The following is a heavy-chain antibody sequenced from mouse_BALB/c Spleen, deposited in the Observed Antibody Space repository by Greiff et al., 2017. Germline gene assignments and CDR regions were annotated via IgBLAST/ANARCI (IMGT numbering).Heavy chain of an antibody. D-gene: IGHD2-14*01. J-gene: IGHJ4*01. Sequence: QVQLQQSGAELVRPGTSVKVSCKASGYAFTNYLIEWVKQRPGQGLEWIGVIDPGSGGTNYNEKFKGKATLTADKSSSTAYMQLSSLTSDDSAVYVCARKDYRNAMDYWGQGTSVTVSS. CDR2: IDPGSGGT. CDR3: ARKDYRNAMDY. CDR1: GYAFTNYL. V-gene: IGHV1-54*03.